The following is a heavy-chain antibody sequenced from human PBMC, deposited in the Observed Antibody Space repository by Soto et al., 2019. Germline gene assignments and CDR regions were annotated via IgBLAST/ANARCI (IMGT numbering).Heavy chain of an antibody. CDR2: IYYSGST. V-gene: IGHV4-59*08. CDR3: ASSPPDDWYRIAVAGTCFDY. Sequence: SETLSLTCTVSGGSISSYYWSWIRQPPGKGLEWIGSIYYSGSTNYNPSLKSRVTISVDTSKNQFSLKLSSVTAADTAVYYCASSPPDDWYRIAVAGTCFDYWGQGTLVTVSS. CDR1: GGSISSYY. J-gene: IGHJ4*02. D-gene: IGHD6-19*01.